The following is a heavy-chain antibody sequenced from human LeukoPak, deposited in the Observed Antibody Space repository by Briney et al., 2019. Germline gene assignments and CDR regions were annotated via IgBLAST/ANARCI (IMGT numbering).Heavy chain of an antibody. V-gene: IGHV3-23*01. CDR3: AKDRVSYDFWSGYLSDY. CDR2: ISGSGGST. D-gene: IGHD3-3*01. J-gene: IGHJ4*02. CDR1: GFTFSSYA. Sequence: GGSLRLSCAASGFTFSSYAMSWVRQAPGKGLEWVSAISGSGGSTYYADSVKGRFTISRGNSKNTLYLQMNSLRAEDTAVYYCAKDRVSYDFWSGYLSDYWGQGTLVTVSS.